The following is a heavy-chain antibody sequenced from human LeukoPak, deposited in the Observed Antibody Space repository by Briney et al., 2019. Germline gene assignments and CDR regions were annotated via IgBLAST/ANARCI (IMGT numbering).Heavy chain of an antibody. CDR3: ARLAFCTNAVCFSNYYYSMDV. CDR1: GYRFTSYW. D-gene: IGHD2-8*01. Sequence: GGSLKISCKGSGYRFTSYWIGWVRQMPGKGLEWMGIIYPDDSDTKYSPSFQGQVTISADKSISTAYLQWSSLKASDTAMYYCARLAFCTNAVCFSNYYYSMDVWGRGTTVTVSS. CDR2: IYPDDSDT. J-gene: IGHJ6*03. V-gene: IGHV5-51*01.